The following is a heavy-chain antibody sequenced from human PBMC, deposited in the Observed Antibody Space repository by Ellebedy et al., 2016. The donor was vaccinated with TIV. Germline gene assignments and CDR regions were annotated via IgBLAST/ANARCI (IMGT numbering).Heavy chain of an antibody. J-gene: IGHJ4*02. CDR2: ISSDGSNK. Sequence: GGSLRLSXVASGFTFRSHGIYWVRQAPGKGLEWVAVISSDGSNKYYADSVKGRFTISRDNSKNTLYLQMNSLRTDDMAACYCARGGSSGSSDYWGQGTLVTVSS. V-gene: IGHV3-30*03. D-gene: IGHD3-10*01. CDR1: GFTFRSHG. CDR3: ARGGSSGSSDY.